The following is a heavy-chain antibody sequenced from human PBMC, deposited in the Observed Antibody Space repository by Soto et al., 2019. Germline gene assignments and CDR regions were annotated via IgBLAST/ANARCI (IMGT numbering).Heavy chain of an antibody. V-gene: IGHV3-23*01. CDR3: AKDYYYYYYGMDV. CDR2: ISGSGGST. Sequence: GSLRLSCAASGFTFSSYAMSWARQAPGKGLEWVSAISGSGGSTYYADSVKGRFTISRDNSKNTLYLQMNSLRAEDTAVYYCAKDYYYYYYGMDVWGQGTTVTVSS. J-gene: IGHJ6*02. CDR1: GFTFSSYA.